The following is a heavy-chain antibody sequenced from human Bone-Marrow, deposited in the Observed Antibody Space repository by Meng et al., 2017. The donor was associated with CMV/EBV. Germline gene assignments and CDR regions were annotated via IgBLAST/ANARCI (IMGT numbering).Heavy chain of an antibody. J-gene: IGHJ4*02. CDR3: ARVNCCSSTSCYTADY. Sequence: SETLSLTCAVYGGSFSGYYWSWIRQPPGKGLEWIGYIYYSGSTNYNPSLKSRVTISVDTSKNQFSLKLSSVTAADTAVYYCARVNCCSSTSCYTADYWGQGTLVTVSS. V-gene: IGHV4-59*01. CDR2: IYYSGST. D-gene: IGHD2-2*02. CDR1: GGSFSGYY.